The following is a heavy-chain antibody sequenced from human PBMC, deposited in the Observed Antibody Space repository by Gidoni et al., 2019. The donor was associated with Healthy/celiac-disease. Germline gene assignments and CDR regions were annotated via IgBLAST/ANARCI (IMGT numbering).Heavy chain of an antibody. D-gene: IGHD3-16*02. V-gene: IGHV4-4*07. CDR1: GGSISSYY. CDR3: ARDIEFGGVIVPQY. CDR2: IYTSGST. J-gene: IGHJ4*02. Sequence: QVQLQESGPGLVQPSATLSLTCTVSGGSISSYYWRCIRQPAGKGLEWIGRIYTSGSTNYNPSLKSRVTMSVDTSKNQFSLKLSSVTAADTAVYYGARDIEFGGVIVPQYWGQGTLVTVSS.